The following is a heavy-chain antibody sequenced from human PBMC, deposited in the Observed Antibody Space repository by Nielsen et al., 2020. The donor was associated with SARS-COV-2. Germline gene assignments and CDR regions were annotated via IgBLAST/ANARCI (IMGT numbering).Heavy chain of an antibody. CDR1: GFTFSSYG. CDR2: ISYDGSNK. V-gene: IGHV3-30*18. D-gene: IGHD5-18*01. CDR3: AKGRVGRLWPSFSPQFDY. Sequence: GESLKISCAASGFTFSSYGMHWVRQAPGKGLEWVAVISYDGSNKYYADSVKGRFTISRDNSKNTLYLQMNSLRAEDTAVYYCAKGRVGRLWPSFSPQFDYWGQGTLVTVSS. J-gene: IGHJ4*02.